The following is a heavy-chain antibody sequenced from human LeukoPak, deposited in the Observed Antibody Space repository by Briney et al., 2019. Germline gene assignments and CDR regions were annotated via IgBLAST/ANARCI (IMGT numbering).Heavy chain of an antibody. CDR2: LSGSSLYF. CDR1: GFTFSSYT. V-gene: IGHV3-21*01. D-gene: IGHD6-6*01. CDR3: ARDRGSGSSVFPLDHEAFDS. Sequence: GGSLRLSCVASGFTFSSYTMNWVRQAPGKGLEWVSSLSGSSLYFDYATSVKGRFIISRDNAKNSLYLQMNSLRAEDTALYFCARDRGSGSSVFPLDHEAFDSWGQGTLVTVSS. J-gene: IGHJ5*01.